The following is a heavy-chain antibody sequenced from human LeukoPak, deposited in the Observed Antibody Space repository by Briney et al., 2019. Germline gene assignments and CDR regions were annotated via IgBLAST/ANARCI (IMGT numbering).Heavy chain of an antibody. CDR2: INPDSGFT. J-gene: IGHJ4*02. CDR3: APTAEAYTSWWQV. Sequence: ASVKVSCKASGYKFTDDYMHWVRQAPGQGLEFMGWINPDSGFTNYAQKFKGRVTMTRDTSISTAYLEVRSLTSDDTAVYYCAPTAEAYTSWWQVWGQGTLVNVSS. V-gene: IGHV1-2*02. D-gene: IGHD3-16*01. CDR1: GYKFTDDY.